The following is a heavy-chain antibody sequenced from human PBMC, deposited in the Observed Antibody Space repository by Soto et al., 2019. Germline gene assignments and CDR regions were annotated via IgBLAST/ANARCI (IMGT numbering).Heavy chain of an antibody. V-gene: IGHV4-38-2*01. Sequence: SETVSLTCAVSGYSISSGYYWGWIRQPPGKGLEWIGSIYHSGSTYYNPSLKSRVTISVDTSKNQFSLKLSSVTAADTAVYYCARARYDFWITGVVFDPWGQGTLVTVSS. CDR2: IYHSGST. J-gene: IGHJ5*02. CDR1: GYSISSGYY. CDR3: ARARYDFWITGVVFDP. D-gene: IGHD3-3*01.